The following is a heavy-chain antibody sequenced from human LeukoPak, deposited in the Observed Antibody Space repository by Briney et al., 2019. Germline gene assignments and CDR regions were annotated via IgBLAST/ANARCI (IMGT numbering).Heavy chain of an antibody. Sequence: PGGSLRLSCAPSGFTFTTYAMDWVRRAPGKGLEWVAFIQNDGITKFYADSVKGRFTISRDDSKKTLYLQMDSLRPDDTAVYYCARGVNYAFDYWGQGTPVTVSS. CDR2: IQNDGITK. CDR3: ARGVNYAFDY. J-gene: IGHJ4*02. V-gene: IGHV3-30*02. CDR1: GFTFTTYA. D-gene: IGHD1-7*01.